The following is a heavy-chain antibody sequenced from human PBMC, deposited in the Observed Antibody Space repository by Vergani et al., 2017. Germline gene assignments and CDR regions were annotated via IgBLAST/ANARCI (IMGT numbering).Heavy chain of an antibody. V-gene: IGHV3-33*01. CDR3: ARDLDSSAVWYYYGMDV. Sequence: QVQLVESGGGVVQPGRSLRLSCAASGFTFSSYGMHWVRQAPGKGLEWVAVIWYDGSNKYYADSVKGRFTISRDNSKNTLYLQMNSLRAEDTAVYYCARDLDSSAVWYYYGMDVWGQGP. CDR2: IWYDGSNK. CDR1: GFTFSSYG. D-gene: IGHD6-19*01. J-gene: IGHJ6*02.